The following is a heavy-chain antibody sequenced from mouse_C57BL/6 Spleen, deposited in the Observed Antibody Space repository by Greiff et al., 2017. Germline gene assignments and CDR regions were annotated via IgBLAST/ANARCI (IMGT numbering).Heavy chain of an antibody. CDR3: ARDDDGYYGGAMDY. J-gene: IGHJ4*01. CDR1: GFTFSDYY. V-gene: IGHV5-16*01. CDR2: INYDGSST. Sequence: EVQRVESEGGLVQPGSSMKLSCTASGFTFSDYYMAWVRQVPEKGLEWVANINYDGSSTYYLDSLKSRFIISRDNAKNILYLQMSSLKSEDTATYYCARDDDGYYGGAMDYWGQGTSVTVSS. D-gene: IGHD2-3*01.